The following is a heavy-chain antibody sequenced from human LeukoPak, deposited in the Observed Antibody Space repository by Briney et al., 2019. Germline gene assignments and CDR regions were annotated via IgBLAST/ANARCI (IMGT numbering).Heavy chain of an antibody. CDR2: INWNGETI. CDR3: VRWSDDHSNHANY. J-gene: IGHJ4*02. D-gene: IGHD4-11*01. V-gene: IGHV3-20*04. CDR1: GFTFDDFG. Sequence: GGSLRLSCATSGFTFDDFGMAWVRQVPGKGPEWVSGINWNGETIAYRDSVKGRFTISRDSARRSVYLQMNSLRVDDTAVYYCVRWSDDHSNHANYWGQGTLVTVSS.